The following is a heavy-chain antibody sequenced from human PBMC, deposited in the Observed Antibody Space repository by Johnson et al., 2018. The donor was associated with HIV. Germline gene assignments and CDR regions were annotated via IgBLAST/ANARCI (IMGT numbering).Heavy chain of an antibody. CDR3: ARGKKQWLDEDAFDI. CDR2: INSDGSST. J-gene: IGHJ3*02. V-gene: IGHV3-74*01. D-gene: IGHD6-19*01. Sequence: VQLVEPGGGFVQPGGSLRLSCAASGLTFSSYWMHWVRQAPGKGLVWVSRINSDGSSTSYADSVKGRFTISRDNAKNTLYLQMTSLRAEDTAGYYCARGKKQWLDEDAFDIWGQGTMVTVSS. CDR1: GLTFSSYW.